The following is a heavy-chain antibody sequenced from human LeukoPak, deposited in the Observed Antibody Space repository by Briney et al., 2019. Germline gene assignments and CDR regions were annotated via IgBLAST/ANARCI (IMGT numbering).Heavy chain of an antibody. J-gene: IGHJ6*03. CDR2: ISGSGGNT. Sequence: GGSLRLSCAASGFTFSSFAMSWVRQAPGKGLEWVSSISGSGGNTYYADSVEGRFTISRDSSKNTLYLQMNSLRAEDTAVYYCAKRGPVTTPYWYYYYMDVWGKGTTVTVSS. V-gene: IGHV3-23*01. D-gene: IGHD4-17*01. CDR3: AKRGPVTTPYWYYYYMDV. CDR1: GFTFSSFA.